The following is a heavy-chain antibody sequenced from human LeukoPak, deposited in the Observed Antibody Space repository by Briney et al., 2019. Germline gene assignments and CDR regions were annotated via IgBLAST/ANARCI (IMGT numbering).Heavy chain of an antibody. Sequence: GGTLSLSCAASGFTFSDYSMNWVRQAPGKGLEWVSYISSSSSTIYYADSVKGRFTTSRANAKTSLYLQMNSLRDEDTAVYYCARDVRWLRFVFDYWGQGSPVTVSS. CDR3: ARDVRWLRFVFDY. V-gene: IGHV3-48*02. D-gene: IGHD5-12*01. J-gene: IGHJ4*02. CDR1: GFTFSDYS. CDR2: ISSSSSTI.